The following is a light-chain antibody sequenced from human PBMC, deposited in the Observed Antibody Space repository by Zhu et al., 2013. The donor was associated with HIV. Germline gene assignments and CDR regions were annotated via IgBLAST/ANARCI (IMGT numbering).Light chain of an antibody. J-gene: IGKJ2*01. CDR3: QQYGSSPMYT. V-gene: IGKV3-20*01. CDR1: QSVANS. Sequence: EIVLTQSPATLSLSPGERATLSCRASQSVANSLAWYQQKPGQAPRLLIYGASSRATGIPDRFSGSGSGTDFTLTISRLEPEDFAVYYCQQYGSSPMYTFGQGTNLEMK. CDR2: GAS.